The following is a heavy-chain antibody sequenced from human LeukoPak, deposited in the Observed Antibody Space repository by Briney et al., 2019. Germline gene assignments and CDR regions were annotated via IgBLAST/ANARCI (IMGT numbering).Heavy chain of an antibody. Sequence: GESLKISCKGSGYSFTSYWIAWVRQMPGKGLGWMGIIYPGDSDTRYSPPFQGQVTISADKSTSTAYLQWSSLKASDTAMYYCARRRADSSGWIYWYFDLWGRGTPVTVSS. CDR3: ARRRADSSGWIYWYFDL. D-gene: IGHD6-19*01. J-gene: IGHJ2*01. CDR2: IYPGDSDT. V-gene: IGHV5-51*01. CDR1: GYSFTSYW.